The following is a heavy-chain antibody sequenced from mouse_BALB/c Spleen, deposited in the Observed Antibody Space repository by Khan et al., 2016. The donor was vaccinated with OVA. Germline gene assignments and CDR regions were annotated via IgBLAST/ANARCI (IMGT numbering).Heavy chain of an antibody. CDR2: ISYSGNT. V-gene: IGHV3-2*02. CDR1: GYSITSDYA. Sequence: VQLKESGPGLVKPSQSLSLTCTVTGYSITSDYAWNWIRQFPGNKLEWMGFISYSGNTNYNPYLKSRISITRDTSKNQFFLQLNAVTTEDTATYYCAGVYGGDFDYWGQGTTLTVSS. CDR3: AGVYGGDFDY. D-gene: IGHD1-1*01. J-gene: IGHJ2*01.